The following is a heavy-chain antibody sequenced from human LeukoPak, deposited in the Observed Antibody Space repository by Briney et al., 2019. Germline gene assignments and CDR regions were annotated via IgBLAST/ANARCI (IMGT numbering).Heavy chain of an antibody. Sequence: GGSLRLSCAASGFTFRNFGMHWVRQAPGKGLEWAAVISYDGSNKYYGDSVKGRFTISRDNSKNTLYLQMKSLRAEDTAVYYCAGYSYGYQYYYYNMDVWGQGTTVTVSS. V-gene: IGHV3-30*03. CDR1: GFTFRNFG. J-gene: IGHJ6*02. CDR2: ISYDGSNK. CDR3: AGYSYGYQYYYYNMDV. D-gene: IGHD5-18*01.